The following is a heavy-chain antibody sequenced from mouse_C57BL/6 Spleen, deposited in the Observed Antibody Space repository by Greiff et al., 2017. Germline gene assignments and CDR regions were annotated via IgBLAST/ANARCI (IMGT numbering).Heavy chain of an antibody. D-gene: IGHD1-1*01. CDR2: ISYDGSN. V-gene: IGHV3-6*01. CDR3: ARIYYDLGYFDY. J-gene: IGHJ2*01. CDR1: GYSITSGYY. Sequence: EVKLMESGPGLVKPSQSLSLTCSVTGYSITSGYYWNWIRQFPGNKLEWMGYISYDGSNNYNPSLNNRISITRDPSKNQFFLKLNSVTTEDTATYYCARIYYDLGYFDYWGQGTTLTVSS.